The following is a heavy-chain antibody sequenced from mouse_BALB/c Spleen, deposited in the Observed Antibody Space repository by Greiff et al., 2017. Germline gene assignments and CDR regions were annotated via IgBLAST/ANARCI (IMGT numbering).Heavy chain of an antibody. CDR3: ARKWDMITTGFAY. CDR2: IWSGGST. Sequence: VQRVESGPGLVQPSQSLSITCTVPGFSLTSYGVHWVRQSPGKGLEWLGVIWSGGSTDYNAAFISRLSISKDNSKSQVFFKMNSLQADDTAIYYCARKWDMITTGFAYWGQGTLVTVSA. D-gene: IGHD2-4*01. J-gene: IGHJ3*01. V-gene: IGHV2-4-1*01. CDR1: GFSLTSYG.